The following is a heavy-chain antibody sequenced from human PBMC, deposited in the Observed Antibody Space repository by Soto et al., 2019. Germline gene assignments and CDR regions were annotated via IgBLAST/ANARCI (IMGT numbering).Heavy chain of an antibody. CDR3: AKGIAAPGSKLDF. CDR2: VSGSGGT. V-gene: IGHV3-23*01. CDR1: GFIFCNYA. J-gene: IGHJ4*02. Sequence: GGSLRLSCTTSGFIFCNYAMTWVRQAPGKGLEWVSVVSGSGGTYYTDSVKGRFTISRVDSKSTLYLQMNSLRVDDTAVYYCAKGIAAPGSKLDFWGRGTLVTVSS. D-gene: IGHD6-13*01.